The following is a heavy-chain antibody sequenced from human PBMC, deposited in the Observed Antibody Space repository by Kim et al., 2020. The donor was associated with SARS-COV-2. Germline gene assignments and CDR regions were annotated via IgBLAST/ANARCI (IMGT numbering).Heavy chain of an antibody. CDR2: IVVGSGNT. CDR3: AAGRWELRPSDY. V-gene: IGHV1-58*01. Sequence: SVKVSCKASGFTFTSSAVQWVRQARGQRHEWIGWIVVGSGNTNYAQKFQERVTITRDMSTSTAYMELSSLRSEDTAEYYCAAGRWELRPSDYWGQGTLV. CDR1: GFTFTSSA. J-gene: IGHJ4*02. D-gene: IGHD1-26*01.